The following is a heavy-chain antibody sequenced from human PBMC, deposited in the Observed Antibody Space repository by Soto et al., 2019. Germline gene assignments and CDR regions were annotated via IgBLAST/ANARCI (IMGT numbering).Heavy chain of an antibody. CDR1: GFIFSDYD. J-gene: IGHJ4*02. CDR2: ITSSGSTI. D-gene: IGHD1-7*01. V-gene: IGHV3-11*01. CDR3: ARGSGTVAY. Sequence: QVQLAESGGGLVKPGGSLRLSCAVSGFIFSDYDMNWVRQAPGKGLEWVSYITSSGSTIHYADSVKGRFTVSRDNGKNSLYLQMHSLRAEDTAVYYCARGSGTVAYWGQGTLVTVSS.